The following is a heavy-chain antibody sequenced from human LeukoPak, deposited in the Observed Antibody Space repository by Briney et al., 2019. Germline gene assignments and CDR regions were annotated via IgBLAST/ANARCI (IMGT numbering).Heavy chain of an antibody. CDR3: ARDLVVGIAAAGTY. V-gene: IGHV1-18*01. D-gene: IGHD6-13*01. Sequence: GASVTVSCTASGYTFTSYGISWVRQAPGQGLEWMGWISAYNGNTNYAQKLQGRVTMTTDTSTSTAYMELRSLRSDDTAVYYCARDLVVGIAAAGTYWGQGTLVTVSS. J-gene: IGHJ4*02. CDR2: ISAYNGNT. CDR1: GYTFTSYG.